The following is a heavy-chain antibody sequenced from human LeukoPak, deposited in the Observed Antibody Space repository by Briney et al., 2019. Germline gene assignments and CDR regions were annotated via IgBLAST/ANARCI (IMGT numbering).Heavy chain of an antibody. CDR2: INPTGGST. CDR1: GYIFTSYY. CDR3: ARDRIAARPAGDY. D-gene: IGHD6-6*01. V-gene: IGHV1-46*01. J-gene: IGHJ4*02. Sequence: ASVKVSCKASGYIFTSYYIHWVRQAPGQGLEWMGIINPTGGSTSYAQKLQGRVTMTTDTSTSTAYMELRSLRSDDTAVYYCARDRIAARPAGDYWGQGTLVTVSS.